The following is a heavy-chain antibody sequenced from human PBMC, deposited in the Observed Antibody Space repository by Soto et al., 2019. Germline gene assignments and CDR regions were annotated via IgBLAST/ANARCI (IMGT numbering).Heavy chain of an antibody. D-gene: IGHD2-15*01. V-gene: IGHV4-30-2*01. Sequence: SETLSLTCAFSGGSISSGGYSLSWIRQPPGKGLEWIGYIYHSGSTYYNPSLKSRVTISVDRSKNQFSLKLSSVTAADTAVYYCARDGGNDRYYFDYWGQGTLVTVSS. CDR1: GGSISSGGYS. CDR3: ARDGGNDRYYFDY. CDR2: IYHSGST. J-gene: IGHJ4*02.